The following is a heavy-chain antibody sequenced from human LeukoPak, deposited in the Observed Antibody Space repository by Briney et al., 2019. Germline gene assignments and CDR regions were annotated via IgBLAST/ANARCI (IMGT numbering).Heavy chain of an antibody. J-gene: IGHJ6*03. D-gene: IGHD5-18*01. V-gene: IGHV1-69*05. CDR1: GGTFSSYA. CDR2: IIPIFGTA. CDR3: ARGGYSYGNYYYYYMDV. Sequence: SVKVSCKASGGTFSSYAISWLRQAPGQGLEWMGGIIPIFGTANYAQKFQGRVTITTDESTSTAYMELSSLRSEDTAVYYCARGGYSYGNYYYYYMDVWGKGTTVTVSS.